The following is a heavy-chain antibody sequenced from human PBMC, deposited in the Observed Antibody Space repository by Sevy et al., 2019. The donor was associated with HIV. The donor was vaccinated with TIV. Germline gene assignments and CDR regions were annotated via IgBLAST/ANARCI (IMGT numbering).Heavy chain of an antibody. D-gene: IGHD3-22*01. V-gene: IGHV1-2*02. J-gene: IGHJ3*02. CDR2: INPKSGAP. Sequence: ASVKVSCKASGYTFTDYYIHWMRQAPGQGLEWMGWINPKSGAPLYAQKFQGRITMTTDTSTSTAYMERSRLRSDDTAMYFCARALYLDSIGYHSAYAFDIWAQGTMVTVSS. CDR3: ARALYLDSIGYHSAYAFDI. CDR1: GYTFTDYY.